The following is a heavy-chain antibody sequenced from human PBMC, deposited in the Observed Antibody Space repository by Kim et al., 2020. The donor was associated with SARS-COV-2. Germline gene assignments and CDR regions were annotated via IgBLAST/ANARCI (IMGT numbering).Heavy chain of an antibody. Sequence: TLSLTCTVSGGSISSGGYYWSWIRQHPGKGLEWIGYIYYSGSTYSNPSLKSRVTISVDTSKNQFSLKLSSVTAADTAVYYCARAPITIFGVVIMHFDYWGQGTLVTVSS. CDR3: ARAPITIFGVVIMHFDY. CDR2: IYYSGST. V-gene: IGHV4-31*03. D-gene: IGHD3-3*01. CDR1: GGSISSGGYY. J-gene: IGHJ4*02.